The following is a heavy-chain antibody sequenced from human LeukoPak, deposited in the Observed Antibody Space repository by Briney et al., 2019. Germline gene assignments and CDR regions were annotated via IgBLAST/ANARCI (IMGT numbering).Heavy chain of an antibody. V-gene: IGHV3-23*01. CDR1: GFTFSNYG. CDR2: ITGSGGST. J-gene: IGHJ6*02. D-gene: IGHD2-15*01. Sequence: PGGSLRLSCATSGFTFSNYGMNWVRQAPGKGLEWVSGITGSGGSTYYADSVKGRFTISRDNSKNTLHLQMNSLRAEDTAVYYCARDTRKWWEEDYYYGMDVWGQGTTVTVSS. CDR3: ARDTRKWWEEDYYYGMDV.